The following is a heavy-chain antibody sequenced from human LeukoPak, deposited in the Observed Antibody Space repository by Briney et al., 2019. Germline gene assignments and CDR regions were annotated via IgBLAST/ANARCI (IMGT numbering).Heavy chain of an antibody. CDR2: MNPNSGNT. Sequence: GASVKVSCKASGYTFTSYDINWVRQATGQGLEWMGWMNPNSGNTGYAQKFQGRVTMTRNTSISTAYMELSSLRSEDTAVYYCARGVYYDSSGYDRWDAFDIWGQGTMVTVSS. D-gene: IGHD3-22*01. CDR1: GYTFTSYD. V-gene: IGHV1-8*01. CDR3: ARGVYYDSSGYDRWDAFDI. J-gene: IGHJ3*02.